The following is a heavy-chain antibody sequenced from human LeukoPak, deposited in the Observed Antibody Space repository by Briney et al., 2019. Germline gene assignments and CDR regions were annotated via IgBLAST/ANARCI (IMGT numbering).Heavy chain of an antibody. V-gene: IGHV4-59*01. J-gene: IGHJ4*02. Sequence: SSETLSLTCTVSGGSISSDYWSWIRQTPGKGLEWIGYIYYSGRTYYNPSLKSRITISVDTSKNQFSLKLSSVTAADTAVYYCARGFYSPHYWGEGTLVSVSS. CDR1: GGSISSDY. D-gene: IGHD4-11*01. CDR2: IYYSGRT. CDR3: ARGFYSPHY.